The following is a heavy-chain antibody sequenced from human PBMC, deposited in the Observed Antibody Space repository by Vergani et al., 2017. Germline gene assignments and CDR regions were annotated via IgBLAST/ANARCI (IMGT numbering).Heavy chain of an antibody. J-gene: IGHJ3*02. CDR1: GFTFSSYV. Sequence: QVQLVESGGGVGQPGRSLRLSCAASGFTFSSYVMHWVRQAPGKGLEWVAVIWYDGSNKYYADSVKGRFTSSRDNSKNTLYLQMNSLRAEDTAVYYCARDGVTGAFDIWGQGTMVTVSS. D-gene: IGHD4-23*01. CDR3: ARDGVTGAFDI. CDR2: IWYDGSNK. V-gene: IGHV3-33*01.